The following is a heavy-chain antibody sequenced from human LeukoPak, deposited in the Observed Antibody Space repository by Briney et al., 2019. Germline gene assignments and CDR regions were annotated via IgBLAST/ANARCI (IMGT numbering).Heavy chain of an antibody. V-gene: IGHV4-59*01. CDR2: IYHSGST. D-gene: IGHD5-18*01. Sequence: SETLSLTCTVSGGSISSYYWSWIRQPPGKGLEWIGYIYHSGSTNYNPSLKSRVTISVDTSKNQLSLKLSSVTAADTAVYFCARHSYAHFDYWGQGTLVTVSS. CDR3: ARHSYAHFDY. CDR1: GGSISSYY. J-gene: IGHJ4*02.